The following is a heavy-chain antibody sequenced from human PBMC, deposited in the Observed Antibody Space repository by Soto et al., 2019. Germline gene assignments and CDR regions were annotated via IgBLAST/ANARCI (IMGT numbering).Heavy chain of an antibody. CDR2: IYSGGYT. CDR3: ARRRGGGGY. CDR1: GFTVSNNY. V-gene: IGHV3-53*01. Sequence: EVQLVESGGGLIQPGGSLRLSCAVSGFTVSNNYMSWVRQAPGKGLEGVSVIYSGGYTAYGDSVKGRFTISRDNSKNTKYLKKKSTRADDAAVYYWARRRGGGGYWGQGTLVTVSS. D-gene: IGHD3-10*01. J-gene: IGHJ4*02.